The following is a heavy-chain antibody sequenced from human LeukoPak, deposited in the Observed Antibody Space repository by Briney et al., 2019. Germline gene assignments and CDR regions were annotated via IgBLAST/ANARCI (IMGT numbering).Heavy chain of an antibody. Sequence: GGSLRLSCAASGFTFSGSTMHWVRQAPGKGLEWVSSISSSSSYIYYADSVKGRFTISRDNAKNSLYLQMNSLRAEDTAVYYCARDGRGDYYDSSGYTNDYWGQGTLVTVSS. CDR2: ISSSSSYI. CDR3: ARDGRGDYYDSSGYTNDY. V-gene: IGHV3-21*01. CDR1: GFTFSGST. D-gene: IGHD3-22*01. J-gene: IGHJ4*02.